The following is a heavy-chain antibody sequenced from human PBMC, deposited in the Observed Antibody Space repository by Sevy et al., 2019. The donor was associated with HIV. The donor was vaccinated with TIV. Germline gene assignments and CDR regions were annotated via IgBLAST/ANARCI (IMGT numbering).Heavy chain of an antibody. J-gene: IGHJ6*02. V-gene: IGHV4-59*11. CDR1: GVSISSHF. CDR2: FDLSGNA. Sequence: SESLSLTCSVSGVSISSHFWSWIRQPPGKGLEWIGYFDLSGNANYHPSLKSGVTILGDTSKNQFSLKLTSVTTADTAVYCCAREVHFYSSGFSAGMDVWGQGTTVTVSS. CDR3: AREVHFYSSGFSAGMDV. D-gene: IGHD3-10*01.